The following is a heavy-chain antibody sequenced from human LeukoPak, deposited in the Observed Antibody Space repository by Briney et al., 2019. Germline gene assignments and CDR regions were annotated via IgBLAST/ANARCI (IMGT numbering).Heavy chain of an antibody. V-gene: IGHV3-30*04. Sequence: PGGSLRLSCSASGFNFSDYDMHWVRQAPGKGLDWVTFIRYDGSEGGDAYNKYYAGSVRGRFTISRDNSKNTLYLQMNSLRAEDTAVYYCARDDGGYCSRTSCGDAYDIWGQGTMVTVSS. CDR1: GFNFSDYD. D-gene: IGHD2-2*01. CDR3: ARDDGGYCSRTSCGDAYDI. CDR2: IRYDGSEGGDAYNK. J-gene: IGHJ3*02.